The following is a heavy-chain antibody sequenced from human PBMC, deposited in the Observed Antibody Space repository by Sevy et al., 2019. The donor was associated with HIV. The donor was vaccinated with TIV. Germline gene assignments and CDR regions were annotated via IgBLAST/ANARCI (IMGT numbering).Heavy chain of an antibody. V-gene: IGHV3-23*01. CDR3: ARDLPPSATTVAHFDY. J-gene: IGHJ4*02. CDR2: ISGSGGST. Sequence: GGSLRLPCAASGFIFNSYGMNWVRQAPGKGLEWVSGISGSGGSTYYADSVKGRFTISRDNSNNKLYLQMNSLRAEDTAVYYCARDLPPSATTVAHFDYWGRGTLVTVSS. D-gene: IGHD4-17*01. CDR1: GFIFNSYG.